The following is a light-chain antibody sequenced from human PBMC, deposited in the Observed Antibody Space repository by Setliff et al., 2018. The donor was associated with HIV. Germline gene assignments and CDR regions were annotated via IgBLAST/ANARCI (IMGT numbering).Light chain of an antibody. CDR2: EVN. Sequence: QSALAQPASVSGSPGQSITISCTGTSSDVGASNYVSWYQQHPGKAPKLMIYEVNNRPSGVSNRFSGSKSGNTASLTISGLQADDEADYYCSSFTSSSSYVFGTGTKVTVL. V-gene: IGLV2-14*01. CDR1: SSDVGASNY. CDR3: SSFTSSSSYV. J-gene: IGLJ1*01.